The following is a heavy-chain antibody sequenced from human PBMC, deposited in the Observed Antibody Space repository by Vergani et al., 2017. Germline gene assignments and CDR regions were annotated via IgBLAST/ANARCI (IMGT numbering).Heavy chain of an antibody. J-gene: IGHJ5*02. CDR2: ISGSGGST. CDR3: AKDSMGFGLGCSGGSCYSGWFDP. Sequence: EVQLVESGGVVVQPGGSLRLSCAASGFTFSSYAMSWVRQAPGKGLEWVSAISGSGGSTYYADSVKGRFTISRDNSKNTLYLQMNSLRAEDTAVYYCAKDSMGFGLGCSGGSCYSGWFDPWGQGTLVTVSS. D-gene: IGHD2-15*01. CDR1: GFTFSSYA. V-gene: IGHV3-23*04.